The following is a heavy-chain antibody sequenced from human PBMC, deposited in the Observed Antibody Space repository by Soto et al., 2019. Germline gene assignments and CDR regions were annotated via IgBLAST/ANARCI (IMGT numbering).Heavy chain of an antibody. CDR1: GFTFSSYA. D-gene: IGHD6-13*01. CDR2: VSGSGGST. Sequence: EVQLLESGGGLVQPGGSLRLSCAASGFTFSSYAMRWVRQAPGKGPEWVSAVSGSGGSTYYADSVKGRFTISRDNSKNTLYLQMNSLRAEDTAVYYCARRGPGTYFDYWGQGTLVTVSS. V-gene: IGHV3-23*01. J-gene: IGHJ4*02. CDR3: ARRGPGTYFDY.